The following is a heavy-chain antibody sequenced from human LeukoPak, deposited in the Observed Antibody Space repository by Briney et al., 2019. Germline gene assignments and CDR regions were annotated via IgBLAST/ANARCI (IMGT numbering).Heavy chain of an antibody. CDR3: ARTPNYYYGSGNYYND. V-gene: IGHV3-53*01. D-gene: IGHD3-10*01. CDR1: GFTFSSYV. Sequence: GGSLRLSCAASGFTFSSYVMIWVRQAPGKGLECISVIYSAGTTNYADSVKGRFTISRDISKNTVYLQMNSLRAEDTAVYYCARTPNYYYGSGNYYNDWGQGTLVTVSS. J-gene: IGHJ4*02. CDR2: IYSAGTT.